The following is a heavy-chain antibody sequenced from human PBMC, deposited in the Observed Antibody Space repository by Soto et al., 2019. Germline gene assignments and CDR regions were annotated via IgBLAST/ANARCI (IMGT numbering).Heavy chain of an antibody. CDR1: GYTFTGYY. CDR3: ARDRLYYGDYSVDP. CDR2: INPNSGGT. Sequence: ASVKVSCKASGYTFTGYYMHWVRQAPGQGLEWMGWINPNSGGTNYAQKFQGRVTMTRDTSISTAYMELSRLRSDDTAVYYCARDRLYYGDYSVDPWGQGTLVTVSS. D-gene: IGHD4-17*01. V-gene: IGHV1-2*02. J-gene: IGHJ5*02.